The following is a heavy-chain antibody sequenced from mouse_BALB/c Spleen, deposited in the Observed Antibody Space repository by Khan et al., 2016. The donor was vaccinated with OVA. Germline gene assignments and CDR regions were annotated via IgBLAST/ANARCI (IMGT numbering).Heavy chain of an antibody. CDR3: ARISSYGYSDV. Sequence: QLVQSGPELKKPGETVKISCKASGYTFTNYGMNWVKQAPGKGLKWMGWINTYTGEPTYADDFKGRFVFSLETSASTAYLQISNLKNEDMTTYFCARISSYGYSDVWGAGTTVTVSS. J-gene: IGHJ1*01. D-gene: IGHD6-2*01. CDR1: GYTFTNYG. V-gene: IGHV9-1*02. CDR2: INTYTGEP.